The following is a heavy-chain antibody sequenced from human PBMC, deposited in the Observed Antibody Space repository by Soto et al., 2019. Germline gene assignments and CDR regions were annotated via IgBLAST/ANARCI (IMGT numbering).Heavy chain of an antibody. CDR1: GFTFRTYT. V-gene: IGHV3-21*01. J-gene: IGHJ6*02. CDR3: ARDRGYDAHDYYYNAMDV. CDR2: IRGFSPYT. D-gene: IGHD2-15*01. Sequence: SLRLSCISSGFTFRTYTMNWVRQAPGKGLEWVSGIRGFSPYTFYAESVRGRFAISRDNAKNSLYLQMNSLRAEDTAVYYCARDRGYDAHDYYYNAMDVWGQGTTVTVSS.